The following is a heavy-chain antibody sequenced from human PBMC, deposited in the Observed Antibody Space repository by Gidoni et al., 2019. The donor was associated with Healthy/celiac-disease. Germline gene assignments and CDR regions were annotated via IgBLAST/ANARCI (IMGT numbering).Heavy chain of an antibody. CDR3: AKTVDIVATITSFGFDY. D-gene: IGHD5-12*01. Sequence: QVQLVESGGGVVQPGRSLRLSCAASGFTFSSYGMHWVRQAPGKGLEWVAVISYDGSNKYYADSVKGRFTISRDNSKNTLYLQMNSLRAEDTAVYYCAKTVDIVATITSFGFDYWGQGTLVTVSS. J-gene: IGHJ4*02. CDR2: ISYDGSNK. CDR1: GFTFSSYG. V-gene: IGHV3-30*18.